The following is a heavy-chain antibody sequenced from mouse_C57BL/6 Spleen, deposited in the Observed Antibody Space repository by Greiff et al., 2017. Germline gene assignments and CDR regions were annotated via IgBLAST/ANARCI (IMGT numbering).Heavy chain of an antibody. V-gene: IGHV2-3*01. CDR3: AKPDRDDYGSVWFAY. J-gene: IGHJ3*01. Sequence: QVQLKQSGPGLVAPSQSLSITCTVSGFSLTSYGVSWVRQPPGKGLEWLGVLWGDGGTTSHSALISRLSISKDNSKSPVFLKLNSRQTDDTATYYCAKPDRDDYGSVWFAYWGQGTLVTVSA. D-gene: IGHD1-1*01. CDR1: GFSLTSYG. CDR2: LWGDGGT.